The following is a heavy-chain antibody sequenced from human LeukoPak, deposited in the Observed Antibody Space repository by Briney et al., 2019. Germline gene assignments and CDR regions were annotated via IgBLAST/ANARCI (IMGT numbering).Heavy chain of an antibody. CDR3: ATDSGITMVRGGICYYGMDV. CDR1: GYTLTELS. Sequence: VKVSCKVSGYTLTELSMHWVRQAPGKGLEWMGGFDPEDGETIYAQKFQGRVTMTEDTSTDTAYMELSSLRSEDTAVYYCATDSGITMVRGGICYYGMDVWGKGTTVTVSS. J-gene: IGHJ6*04. V-gene: IGHV1-24*01. D-gene: IGHD3-10*01. CDR2: FDPEDGET.